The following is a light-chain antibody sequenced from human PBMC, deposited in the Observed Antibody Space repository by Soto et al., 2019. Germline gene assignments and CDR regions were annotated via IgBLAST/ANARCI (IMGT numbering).Light chain of an antibody. CDR1: HSFGSSY. CDR2: GAS. Sequence: IVLTQSPGTLSLSPGERATLSCRTSHSFGSSYLAWYHQKPGQAPRLLIYGASSRATGIPDRFSGSGSGTDFTLTIGRLEPDDFAVYYWQQDGTSPGFGPGTRVDVK. V-gene: IGKV3-20*01. J-gene: IGKJ3*01. CDR3: QQDGTSPG.